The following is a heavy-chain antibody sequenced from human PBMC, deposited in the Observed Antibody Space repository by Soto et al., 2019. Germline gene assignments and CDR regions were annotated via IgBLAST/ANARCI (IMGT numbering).Heavy chain of an antibody. CDR3: ALAGYDSNYYAVTPLSAGHF. J-gene: IGHJ4*02. CDR1: GFTFSDYY. CDR2: ISSSGSII. D-gene: IGHD4-4*01. Sequence: QVQLVVSGGGLGKPGGSLRISCAASGFTFSDYYISWIRQAPGKGLEWVSYISSSGSIIYYADSVKGRFTISRDNAKNSLYLQMNSLRAEDTAAYDCALAGYDSNYYAVTPLSAGHFWGQGTLVTVSS. V-gene: IGHV3-11*01.